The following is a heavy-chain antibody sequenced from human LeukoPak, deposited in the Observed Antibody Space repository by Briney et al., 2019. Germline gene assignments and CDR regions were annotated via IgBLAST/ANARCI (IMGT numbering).Heavy chain of an antibody. CDR2: IYNTGST. J-gene: IGHJ3*02. D-gene: IGHD6-19*01. CDR1: GGSISSYY. Sequence: TSETLSLTCTVSGGSISSYYWSWIRQPPGKGLEWIGYIYNTGSTNYNPPLRSRVTISVDTSKNQFSLKLSSVTAADTAVYYCARDRGSSGWDAFDIWGQGTMVTVSS. CDR3: ARDRGSSGWDAFDI. V-gene: IGHV4-59*01.